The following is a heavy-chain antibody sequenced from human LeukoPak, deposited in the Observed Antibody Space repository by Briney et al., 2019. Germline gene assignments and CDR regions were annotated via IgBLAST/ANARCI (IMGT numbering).Heavy chain of an antibody. CDR1: GYSFTRYW. J-gene: IGHJ4*02. D-gene: IGHD3-10*01. V-gene: IGHV5-51*01. CDR2: IYPGDSDA. CDR3: ARSGTYGDDY. Sequence: GESLKISCKASGYSFTRYWIGWVRQMPGKGLEWLGIIYPGDSDARYNPSFQGQVIISVDKTITTTYLQWSSLKASDTVMYYCARSGTYGDDYWGQGTLVTVSS.